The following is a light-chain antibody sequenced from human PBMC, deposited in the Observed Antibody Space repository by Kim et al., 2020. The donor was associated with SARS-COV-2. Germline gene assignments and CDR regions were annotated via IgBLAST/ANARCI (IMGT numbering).Light chain of an antibody. CDR1: ESISSS. V-gene: IGKV1-5*03. CDR3: QQYNIDPRT. J-gene: IGKJ4*02. CDR2: RAS. Sequence: DIQMTQTPSTLFASVGDRVTITCRASESISSSLAWYQQRPGKAPRLLIYRASNLQSGVPSRFSGCGSGTDFTLTISSLQPDDFATYYCQQYNIDPRTFGRGTKVDIK.